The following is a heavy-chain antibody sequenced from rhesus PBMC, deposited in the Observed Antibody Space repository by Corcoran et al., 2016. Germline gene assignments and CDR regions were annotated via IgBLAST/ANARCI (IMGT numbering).Heavy chain of an antibody. Sequence: QVQLQQWGEGLVKPSETLSLTCAVYGGSISGYYYWSWIRQPPGKGLEWIGYIYGNSASTNYNPSLKNRVTIAKDTSKNQCSLKLSAVTAADTAVYYCARDGDTVGTAYFDYWGQGVLVTVSS. D-gene: IGHD5-42*01. J-gene: IGHJ4*01. CDR3: ARDGDTVGTAYFDY. CDR1: GGSISGYYY. CDR2: IYGNSAST. V-gene: IGHV4-73*01.